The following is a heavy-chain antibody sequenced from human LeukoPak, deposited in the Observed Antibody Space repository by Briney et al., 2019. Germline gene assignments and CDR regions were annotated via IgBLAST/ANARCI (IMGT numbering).Heavy chain of an antibody. D-gene: IGHD6-6*01. CDR2: INPNSGGT. Sequence: ASVKVSCKASGYTFTGYYMHWVRQAPGQGLEWMGWINPNSGGTNYAQKFQGRVTMIRDTSISTAYMELSRLRSDDTAVYYCARVHRPTRFCWFDPWGQGTLVTVSS. CDR1: GYTFTGYY. J-gene: IGHJ5*02. V-gene: IGHV1-2*02. CDR3: ARVHRPTRFCWFDP.